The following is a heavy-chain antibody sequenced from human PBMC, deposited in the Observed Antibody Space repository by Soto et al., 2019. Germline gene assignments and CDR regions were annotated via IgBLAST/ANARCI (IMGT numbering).Heavy chain of an antibody. D-gene: IGHD2-15*01. J-gene: IGHJ3*02. V-gene: IGHV3-23*01. Sequence: EVQLLESGGGLVQPGGSLRLSCAASGFTFSSYAMSWVRQAPGKGLEWVSAISGSGGSTYYADSVKGRFTISRDNPKNTLYLQMNSLRAEDTAVYYCAKELYCSGGSCYSDAFDIWGQGTMVTVSS. CDR2: ISGSGGST. CDR3: AKELYCSGGSCYSDAFDI. CDR1: GFTFSSYA.